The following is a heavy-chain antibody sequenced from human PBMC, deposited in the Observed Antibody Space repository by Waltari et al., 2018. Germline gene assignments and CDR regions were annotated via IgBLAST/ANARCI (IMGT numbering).Heavy chain of an antibody. CDR2: LSYDGSKK. J-gene: IGHJ4*02. Sequence: QVQLVESGGGVVQPGRSLRLSCAAPGFTFSSYGMLWVRQAPGKGLEWVAVLSYDGSKKYYADAVKGRFTISRDNSKNTRYRQMNSLRAEDTAVYYCEKDSSGAGLAARRGYFDSWGQGTLVTVSS. CDR3: EKDSSGAGLAARRGYFDS. V-gene: IGHV3-30*18. D-gene: IGHD6-6*01. CDR1: GFTFSSYG.